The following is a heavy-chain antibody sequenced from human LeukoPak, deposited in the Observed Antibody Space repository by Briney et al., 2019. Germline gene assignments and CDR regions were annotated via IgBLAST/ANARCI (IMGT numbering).Heavy chain of an antibody. CDR1: GFTFRSYG. CDR3: ARDYAGHAFDI. CDR2: INSDGSST. V-gene: IGHV3-74*01. J-gene: IGHJ3*02. Sequence: GGSLRLSCAASGFTFRSYGMSWVRQAPGKGLVWVSRINSDGSSTSHADSVKGRFTISRDNAKNTLYLQMNSLRAEDTAVYYCARDYAGHAFDIWGQGTMVTVSS. D-gene: IGHD4-17*01.